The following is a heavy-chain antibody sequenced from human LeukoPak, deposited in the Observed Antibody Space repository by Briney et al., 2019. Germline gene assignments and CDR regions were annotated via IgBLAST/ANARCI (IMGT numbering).Heavy chain of an antibody. CDR2: IQQDGSEK. Sequence: PGESLRLSCAASGFTFSDYWMSWVRQAPRKGLEWVANIQQDGSEKYYVDSVKGRFTISRDNAKKSLFLQVSSLRGEDTAAYYCARDRGFSYGIDFWGQGALVTVSS. CDR1: GFTFSDYW. D-gene: IGHD5-18*01. J-gene: IGHJ4*02. V-gene: IGHV3-7*04. CDR3: ARDRGFSYGIDF.